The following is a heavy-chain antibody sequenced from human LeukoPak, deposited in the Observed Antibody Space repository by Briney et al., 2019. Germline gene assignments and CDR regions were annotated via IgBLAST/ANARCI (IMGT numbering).Heavy chain of an antibody. D-gene: IGHD5-18*01. V-gene: IGHV4-34*01. CDR1: GGSFSGYY. J-gene: IGHJ4*02. CDR3: ARGRSDGYSYFDY. CDR2: INHSGST. Sequence: SETLSLTCAVYGGSFSGYYWSWIRQPPGKGLEWIGEINHSGSTNYNPPLKSRVTISVDTSKNQFSLKLSSVTAADTAVYYCARGRSDGYSYFDYWGQGTLVTVSS.